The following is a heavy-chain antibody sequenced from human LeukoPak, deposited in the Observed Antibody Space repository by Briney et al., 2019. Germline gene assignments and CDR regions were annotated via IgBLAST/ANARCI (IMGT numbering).Heavy chain of an antibody. CDR2: INPSGGST. D-gene: IGHD6-19*01. CDR1: GYTFTSYY. CDR3: GIAVAGTGIDY. V-gene: IGHV1-46*01. Sequence: GASVKVSCKASGYTFTSYYMHWVRQAPGQGLEWMGIINPSGGSTSYAQKFQGRVTVTRDTSTSTVYMELSSLRSEDTAVYYCGIAVAGTGIDYWGQGTLVTVSS. J-gene: IGHJ4*02.